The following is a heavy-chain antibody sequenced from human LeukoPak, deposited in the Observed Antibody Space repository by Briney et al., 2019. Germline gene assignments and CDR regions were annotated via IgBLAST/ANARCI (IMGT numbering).Heavy chain of an antibody. D-gene: IGHD3-10*01. J-gene: IGHJ4*02. V-gene: IGHV4-31*03. CDR2: ISYSEST. Sequence: PSETLSLTCSVSGGSITSGYSYWSWIRHHPGKGLEWIGYISYSESTNYNPSLKSRVTMSRDTSKNQFSLNLSSVTAADTAVYYCARGIRSGSGNYYIPPRHFDYWGQGTLVTVSS. CDR3: ARGIRSGSGNYYIPPRHFDY. CDR1: GGSITSGYSY.